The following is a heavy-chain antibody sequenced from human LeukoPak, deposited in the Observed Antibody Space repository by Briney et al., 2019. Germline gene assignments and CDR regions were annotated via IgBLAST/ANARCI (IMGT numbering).Heavy chain of an antibody. CDR2: ISDSGDNT. CDR1: GFTFSSYA. J-gene: IGHJ4*02. V-gene: IGHV3-23*01. CDR3: AKRLGHTSHFDY. D-gene: IGHD1-26*01. Sequence: GGSLRLSCAASGFTFSSYAMSWVRQAPEKGLEWVSTISDSGDNTYYPDSVKGRFTISRDNSKNTLYLQMNSLRAEDTAVYYCAKRLGHTSHFDYWGRGTLVTVSS.